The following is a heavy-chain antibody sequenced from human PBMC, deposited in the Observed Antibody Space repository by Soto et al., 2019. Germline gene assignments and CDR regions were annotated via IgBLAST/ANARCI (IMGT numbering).Heavy chain of an antibody. CDR3: ARKTYYYDSSGPYYFDY. Sequence: QVQLVQSGAEVKKPGSSVKVSCKASGGTFSSYAISWVRQAPGQGLEWMGGIIPIFGTANYAQKFQGRVTITAEEPMSTAYMELSSLRSEDTAVYYCARKTYYYDSSGPYYFDYWGQGTLVTVSS. J-gene: IGHJ4*02. V-gene: IGHV1-69*12. D-gene: IGHD3-22*01. CDR2: IIPIFGTA. CDR1: GGTFSSYA.